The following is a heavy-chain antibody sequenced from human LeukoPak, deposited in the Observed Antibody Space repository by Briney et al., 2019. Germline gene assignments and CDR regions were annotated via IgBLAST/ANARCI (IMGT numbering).Heavy chain of an antibody. V-gene: IGHV3-23*01. CDR2: ISGSGGST. CDR1: GFTFSSYA. D-gene: IGHD4-17*01. CDR3: AKVKGSDYGDYPNVYYFDY. J-gene: IGHJ4*02. Sequence: GGSLRLSCAASGFTFSSYAMSWVRQAPGKGLEWVSAISGSGGSTYYADSVKGRFTISRDNSKNTLYLQMNSLRAEDTAVYYCAKVKGSDYGDYPNVYYFDYWGQGTLVTVSS.